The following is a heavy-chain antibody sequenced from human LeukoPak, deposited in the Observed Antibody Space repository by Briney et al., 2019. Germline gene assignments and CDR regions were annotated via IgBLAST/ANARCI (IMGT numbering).Heavy chain of an antibody. CDR2: ISGSGSNT. V-gene: IGHV3-23*01. J-gene: IGHJ5*02. CDR1: GFTFNDYA. Sequence: GGSLRLSCAASGFTFNDYAMSWVRQAPGKGLEWVSAISGSGSNTYYADSVKGRFTISRDDSKNTVYLQMDSLRAEDTALYYCAKDVVRGSGRINWFDPWGQGTLATVSS. CDR3: AKDVVRGSGRINWFDP. D-gene: IGHD3-10*01.